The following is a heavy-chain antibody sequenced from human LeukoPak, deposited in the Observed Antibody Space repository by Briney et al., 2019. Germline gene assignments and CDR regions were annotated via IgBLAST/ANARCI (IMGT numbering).Heavy chain of an antibody. J-gene: IGHJ6*02. Sequence: GGSLRLSCAASGFTFNSYGMHWARQAPGKGLEWVAIISYDGSDKYYADSVRGRLTISRDNSKNTLYLQLNSLRAEDTAVYYCAKGHQHYYDGSGYYFYGLDVWGQGTTVTVSS. CDR3: AKGHQHYYDGSGYYFYGLDV. CDR2: ISYDGSDK. V-gene: IGHV3-30*18. CDR1: GFTFNSYG. D-gene: IGHD3-22*01.